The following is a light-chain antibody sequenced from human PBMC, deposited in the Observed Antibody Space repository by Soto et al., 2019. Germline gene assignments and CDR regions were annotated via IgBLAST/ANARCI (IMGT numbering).Light chain of an antibody. CDR2: EVS. CDR1: SSDVGGYNY. J-gene: IGLJ1*01. Sequence: QSALTQPASVSGSPGQSITISCTGTSSDVGGYNYVSWYQQQSGKAPKLLISEVSNRPSGVSNRFSGSKSGNTASLTISGLQADDEADYYCGSYTASSTLLFGTGTKVTVL. V-gene: IGLV2-14*03. CDR3: GSYTASSTLL.